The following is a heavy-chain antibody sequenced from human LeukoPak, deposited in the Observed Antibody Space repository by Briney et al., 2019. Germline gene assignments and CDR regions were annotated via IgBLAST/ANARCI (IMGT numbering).Heavy chain of an antibody. CDR2: ISAYNGNT. CDR3: ARSSALGYCTNGVCYTYYYYYMDV. V-gene: IGHV1-18*04. Sequence: SVKVSCKASGYTFTGYYMHWVRQAPGQGLEWMGWISAYNGNTNYAQKLQGRVTMTTDTSTSTAYMELRSLRSDDTAVYYCARSSALGYCTNGVCYTYYYYYMDVWGKGTTVTVSS. D-gene: IGHD2-8*01. CDR1: GYTFTGYY. J-gene: IGHJ6*03.